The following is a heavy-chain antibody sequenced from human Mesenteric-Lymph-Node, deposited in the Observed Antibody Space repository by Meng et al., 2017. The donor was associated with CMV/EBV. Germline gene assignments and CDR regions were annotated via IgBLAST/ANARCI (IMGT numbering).Heavy chain of an antibody. D-gene: IGHD6-13*01. Sequence: GSLRLSCSVSGGSMTNIDYYWGWIRQPPGKGLEWIGSISYGGSPYYNPSLKSRVNISIDRSKKQFSLRLSSVTAADTALYYCARDSGFIVAAGGFDYWGQGMLVTVSP. J-gene: IGHJ4*02. CDR2: ISYGGSP. V-gene: IGHV4-39*07. CDR3: ARDSGFIVAAGGFDY. CDR1: GGSMTNIDYY.